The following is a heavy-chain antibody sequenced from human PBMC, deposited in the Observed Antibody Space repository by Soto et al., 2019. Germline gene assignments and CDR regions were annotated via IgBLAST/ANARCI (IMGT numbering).Heavy chain of an antibody. D-gene: IGHD4-17*01. V-gene: IGHV3-30*18. CDR3: AKDHRATVTTILDV. CDR2: ISYDGSNK. J-gene: IGHJ6*02. Sequence: GSLRRSCAASGFTFSSYGMHWVRQAPGKGLEWVAVISYDGSNKYYADSVKGRFTISRDNSKNTLYLQMNSLRAEDTAVYYCAKDHRATVTTILDVWGQETTVTV. CDR1: GFTFSSYG.